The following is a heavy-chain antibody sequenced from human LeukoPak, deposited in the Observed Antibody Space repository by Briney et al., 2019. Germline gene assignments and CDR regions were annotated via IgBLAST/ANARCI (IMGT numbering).Heavy chain of an antibody. CDR1: GGSISSYY. CDR3: ARGGSYFSFDY. J-gene: IGHJ4*02. D-gene: IGHD1-26*01. V-gene: IGHV4-4*07. CDR2: IYISGST. Sequence: PSETLSLTCTVSGGSISSYYWSWIRQPAGKGLEWIWRIYISGSTNYNPSFKSRVTISVDTSKNQFSLKLSSVTAADTAVYYCARGGSYFSFDYWGQGTLVTVSS.